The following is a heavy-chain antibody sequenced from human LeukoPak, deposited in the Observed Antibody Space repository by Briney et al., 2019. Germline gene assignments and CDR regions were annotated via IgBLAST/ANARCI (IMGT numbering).Heavy chain of an antibody. J-gene: IGHJ3*02. Sequence: ASVKVSCKVSGYTLTELSMHWVRQAPGKGLEWMGGFDPEDGETIYAQKFKGRVTMTEDTSTDTAYMELSSLRSEDTAVYYCATDWRTVVTPTHFAFDIWGQGTMVTVSS. V-gene: IGHV1-24*01. CDR3: ATDWRTVVTPTHFAFDI. CDR1: GYTLTELS. D-gene: IGHD4-23*01. CDR2: FDPEDGET.